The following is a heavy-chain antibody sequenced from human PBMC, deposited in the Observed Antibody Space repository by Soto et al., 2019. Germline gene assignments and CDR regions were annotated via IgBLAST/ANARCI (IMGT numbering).Heavy chain of an antibody. CDR1: GFTFSTYW. D-gene: IGHD3-16*01. J-gene: IGHJ4*02. CDR2: INQDGSEK. V-gene: IGHV3-7*04. Sequence: EVQLVESGGVLVQPGGSLRLSCAASGFTFSTYWMSWVRQAPGKGLEWVANINQDGSEKYHVDSVKGRFTISRDNDKNSMYLQMDSLRAEDTAVYYCARGWAHFDYWGQGPLVTVSS. CDR3: ARGWAHFDY.